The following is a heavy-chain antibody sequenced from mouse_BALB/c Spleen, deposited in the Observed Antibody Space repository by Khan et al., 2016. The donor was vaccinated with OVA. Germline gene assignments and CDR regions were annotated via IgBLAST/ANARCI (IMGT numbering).Heavy chain of an antibody. J-gene: IGHJ4*01. CDR2: IWSDGST. Sequence: VQLKESGPGLVAPSQSLSITCTISGFSLTNYGVHWVRQPPGKGLEWLVVIWSDGSTTYNSALKSRLNISKDNSKSQVFLKMNSLQTDDTAMYFCARQPYYHYNIMDYWGQGTSVTVSS. D-gene: IGHD2-10*01. CDR3: ARQPYYHYNIMDY. V-gene: IGHV2-6-1*01. CDR1: GFSLTNYG.